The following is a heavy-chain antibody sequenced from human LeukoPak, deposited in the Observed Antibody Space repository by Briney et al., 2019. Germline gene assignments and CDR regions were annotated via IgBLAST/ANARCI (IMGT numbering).Heavy chain of an antibody. D-gene: IGHD3-9*01. Sequence: PGGSLRLSCAASGFTFSSYWMSWVRQAPGKGLEWVANIKQDGSEKYYVDSVKGRFTISRDNAKNSLYLQMNSLRAEDTALYYCAKDMGWRVLRYAIDYWGQGTLVTVSS. CDR2: IKQDGSEK. J-gene: IGHJ4*02. V-gene: IGHV3-7*03. CDR3: AKDMGWRVLRYAIDY. CDR1: GFTFSSYW.